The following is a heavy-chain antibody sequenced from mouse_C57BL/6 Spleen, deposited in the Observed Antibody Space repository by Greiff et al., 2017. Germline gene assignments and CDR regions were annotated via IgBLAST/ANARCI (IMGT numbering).Heavy chain of an antibody. Sequence: QVQLQQSGAELVKPGASVTMSCKASGYTFTTYPIEWMKQNHGKSLEWIGNFHPYNDDTKYNEKFKGKATLTVEKSSSTVYLELSRLTSDDSAVYYCARGNYDYENYYAMDYWGQGTSVTVSS. CDR2: FHPYNDDT. CDR1: GYTFTTYP. D-gene: IGHD2-4*01. J-gene: IGHJ4*01. CDR3: ARGNYDYENYYAMDY. V-gene: IGHV1-47*01.